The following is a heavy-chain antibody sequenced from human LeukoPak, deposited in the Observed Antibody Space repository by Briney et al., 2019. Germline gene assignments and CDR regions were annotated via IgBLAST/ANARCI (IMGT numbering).Heavy chain of an antibody. CDR1: GFTFSRYW. D-gene: IGHD1-26*01. CDR2: INNDGRST. CDR3: TRGGSPPEALGDAFDM. J-gene: IGHJ3*02. V-gene: IGHV3-74*01. Sequence: GRSLRLSCAASGFTFSRYWMHWVRQAPGKGLVRVSRINNDGRSTIYADSVKGRFTISRDNAKSTLYLQMNSLRAEDTAVYYCTRGGSPPEALGDAFDMWGQGTMVTVSS.